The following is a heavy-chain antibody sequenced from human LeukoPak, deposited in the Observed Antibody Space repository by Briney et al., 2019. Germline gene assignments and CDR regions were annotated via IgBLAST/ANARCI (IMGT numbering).Heavy chain of an antibody. J-gene: IGHJ6*02. V-gene: IGHV3-30-3*01. CDR2: ISYDGSNK. CDR1: GCTFSSYA. D-gene: IGHD3-3*01. CDR3: ARDRSIYYDFWSGYYVDYYYYGMDV. Sequence: PGRSLRLSCAASGCTFSSYAMHWVRQAPGKGLEWVAVISYDGSNKYYADSVKGRFTISRDNSKNTLYLQMNSLRAEDTAVYYCARDRSIYYDFWSGYYVDYYYYGMDVWGQGTTVTVSS.